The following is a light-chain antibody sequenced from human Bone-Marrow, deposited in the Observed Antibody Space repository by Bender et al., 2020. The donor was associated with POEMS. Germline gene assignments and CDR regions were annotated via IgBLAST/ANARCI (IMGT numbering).Light chain of an antibody. Sequence: QSALTQPASVSGSPGQSITISCTGTTSDVGAYNLVSWYQQHPGKAPKLMILDVSKRPSGVSDRFSGSKSGNTASLTVSGLQADDEADYYCCSDGGSSTVKVGGGTTLTVL. J-gene: IGLJ2*01. CDR3: CSDGGSSTVK. CDR1: TSDVGAYNL. CDR2: DVS. V-gene: IGLV2-23*02.